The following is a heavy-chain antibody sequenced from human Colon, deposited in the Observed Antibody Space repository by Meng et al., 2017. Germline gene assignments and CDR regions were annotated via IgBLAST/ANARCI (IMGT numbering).Heavy chain of an antibody. CDR2: MNPDSGDT. J-gene: IGHJ4*02. CDR1: GYTFTTYD. Sequence: QVQLVQSGAEMKKPGASVTVSCKASGYTFTTYDINWVRQATGQGLEWMGWMNPDSGDTGYAQKFQGRLTMTRDTSISAAYMELTSLRSEDTAVYYCARGGYYYDSSGFRAALDYWGQGALVTVSS. V-gene: IGHV1-8*01. CDR3: ARGGYYYDSSGFRAALDY. D-gene: IGHD3-22*01.